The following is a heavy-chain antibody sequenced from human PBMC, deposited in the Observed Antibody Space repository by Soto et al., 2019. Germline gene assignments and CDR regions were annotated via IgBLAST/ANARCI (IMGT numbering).Heavy chain of an antibody. V-gene: IGHV1-18*01. CDR1: GYTFTSYG. J-gene: IGHJ6*02. CDR3: AREGVLTGTTSKQYYYYYGMDV. Sequence: ASVKVSCKASGYTFTSYGISWVRQAPGQGLEWMGWISAYNGNTNYAQKLQGRVTMTTDTSTGTAYMELRSLRSDDTAVYYCAREGVLTGTTSKQYYYYYGMDVWGQGTTVTVSS. D-gene: IGHD1-7*01. CDR2: ISAYNGNT.